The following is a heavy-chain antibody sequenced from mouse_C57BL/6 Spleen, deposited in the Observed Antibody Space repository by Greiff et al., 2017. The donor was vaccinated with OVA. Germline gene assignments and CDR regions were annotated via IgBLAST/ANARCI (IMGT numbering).Heavy chain of an antibody. J-gene: IGHJ2*01. D-gene: IGHD1-1*01. CDR1: GYTFTSSG. CDR3: ARSSYGSHFDY. V-gene: IGHV1-81*01. Sequence: VKLLESGAELVKPGASVKLSCKASGYTFTSSGINWVKQRTGQGLEWIGEIYPRNGNTNYNEKFKGKATLTADKSSSTAYMKLRSLTSEDSAVYFCARSSYGSHFDYWGQGTTLTVSS. CDR2: IYPRNGNT.